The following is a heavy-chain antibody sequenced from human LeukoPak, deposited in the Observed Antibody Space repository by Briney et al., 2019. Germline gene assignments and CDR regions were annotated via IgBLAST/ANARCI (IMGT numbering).Heavy chain of an antibody. CDR2: INSDGSST. J-gene: IGHJ4*01. D-gene: IGHD2-2*01. Sequence: GGSLRLSCAVSGFTFSSYWMHWVRQAPGKGLVWVSRINSDGSSTSYADSVKGRFTISRANAKNTLYLQMNSLRAEDTAVYYCARRPLPAAISYHFDYWGHGTPVTVSS. CDR3: ARRPLPAAISYHFDY. V-gene: IGHV3-74*01. CDR1: GFTFSSYW.